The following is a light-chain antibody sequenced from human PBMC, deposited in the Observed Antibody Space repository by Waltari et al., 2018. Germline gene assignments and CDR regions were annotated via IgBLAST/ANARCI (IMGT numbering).Light chain of an antibody. V-gene: IGLV3-10*01. CDR3: YSTDIFRSERGV. J-gene: IGLJ2*01. CDR1: LSTKTF. CDR2: DDT. Sequence: SYELTQPPSVSVSPGQTATLTCPGDLSTKTFTYWFQQKSGQAPVMVIYDDTKRLSAIPERFSGSSSGTTAALTITGAQVEDEADYYCYSTDIFRSERGVFGGGTKLLVL.